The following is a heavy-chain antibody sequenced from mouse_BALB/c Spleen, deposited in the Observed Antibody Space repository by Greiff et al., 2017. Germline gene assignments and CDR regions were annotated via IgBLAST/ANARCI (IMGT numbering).Heavy chain of an antibody. Sequence: QVQLKQPGAELVKPGASVKLSCKASGYTFTSYYMYWVKQRPGQGLEWIGGINPSNGGTNFNEKFKSKATLTVDKSSSTAYMQLSSLTSEDSAVYYCTRRGPYGNYEDWGQGTLVTVSA. D-gene: IGHD2-1*01. CDR3: TRRGPYGNYED. V-gene: IGHV1S81*02. CDR1: GYTFTSYY. J-gene: IGHJ3*01. CDR2: INPSNGGT.